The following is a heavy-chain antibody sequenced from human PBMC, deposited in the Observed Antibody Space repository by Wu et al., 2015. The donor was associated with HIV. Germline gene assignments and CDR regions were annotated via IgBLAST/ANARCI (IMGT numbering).Heavy chain of an antibody. D-gene: IGHD1-26*01. CDR1: GGTFRRYA. CDR2: ILPTFGTA. J-gene: IGHJ4*02. Sequence: QVQLVQSGAEVKKPGSSVKVSCKTSGGTFRRYAISWVRQAPGQGLEWMGGILPTFGTADYAQKFRDRVTISADLSTNTAYMELTSLRSEDTAVYYCARDLYDGSYLVVWGYWGQGTLVTSPQ. CDR3: ARDLYDGSYLVVWGY. V-gene: IGHV1-69*01.